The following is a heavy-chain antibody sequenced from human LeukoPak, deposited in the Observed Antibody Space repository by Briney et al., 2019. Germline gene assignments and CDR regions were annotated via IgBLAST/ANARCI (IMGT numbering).Heavy chain of an antibody. D-gene: IGHD3-22*01. J-gene: IGHJ4*02. V-gene: IGHV3-23*01. CDR3: AKRGVVIRVILVGFHKEAYYFDS. CDR1: GITLSNYG. Sequence: GGFLRLSCAVSGITLSNYGMSWVRQAPGKGLEWVAGISDSGGGTNYADSVKGRFTISRDNPKNTLYLQMNSLRAEDTAVYFCAKRGVVIRVILVGFHKEAYYFDSWGQGALVTVSS. CDR2: ISDSGGGT.